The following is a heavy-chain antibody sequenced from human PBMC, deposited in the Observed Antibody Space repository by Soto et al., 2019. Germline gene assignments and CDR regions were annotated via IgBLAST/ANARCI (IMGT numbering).Heavy chain of an antibody. CDR1: GFTFSSYA. D-gene: IGHD2-15*01. J-gene: IGHJ4*02. CDR2: ISGSGGST. CDR3: AKVRTPGYCSGGSCYSLDY. Sequence: GGSLRLSCAASGFTFSSYAMSWVRQAPGKGLEWVSAISGSGGSTYYADSVKGRFTISRDNSKNTLYLQMNSLRAEDTAVYYCAKVRTPGYCSGGSCYSLDYWGQGTLVTVSS. V-gene: IGHV3-23*01.